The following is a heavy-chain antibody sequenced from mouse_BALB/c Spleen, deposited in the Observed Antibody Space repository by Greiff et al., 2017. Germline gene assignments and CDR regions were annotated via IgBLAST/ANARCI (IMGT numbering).Heavy chain of an antibody. J-gene: IGHJ2*01. CDR1: GFTFSSYG. CDR3: ARHDYYYFDY. CDR2: ISSGGSYT. Sequence: EVKLVESGGDLVKPGGSLKLSCAASGFTFSSYGMSWVRPTPDKRLEWVATISSGGSYTYYPDSVKGRFTISRDNAKNTLYLQMSSLKSEDTAMYYCARHDYYYFDYWGQGTTLTVSS. D-gene: IGHD2-4*01. V-gene: IGHV5-6*01.